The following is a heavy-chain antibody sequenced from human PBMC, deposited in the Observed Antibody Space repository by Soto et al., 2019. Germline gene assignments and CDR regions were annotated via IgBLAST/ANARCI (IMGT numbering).Heavy chain of an antibody. Sequence: QVQLQESGPGLVKPSQTLSLTCTVSGGSISSGGYYWSWIRQHPGKGLEWIGYIYYSGSTYYNPSLKSRVTISVDTSKNQCSLKLSSVTAADTAVYYCARDGRQYYYDSSGYYGAFDPWGQGTLVTVSS. J-gene: IGHJ5*02. CDR1: GGSISSGGYY. CDR3: ARDGRQYYYDSSGYYGAFDP. D-gene: IGHD3-22*01. V-gene: IGHV4-31*03. CDR2: IYYSGST.